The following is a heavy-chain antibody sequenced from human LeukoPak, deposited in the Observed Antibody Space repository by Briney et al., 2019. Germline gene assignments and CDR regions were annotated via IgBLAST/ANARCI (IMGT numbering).Heavy chain of an antibody. J-gene: IGHJ4*02. V-gene: IGHV1-8*03. Sequence: ASVKASCKASGYTFTSYYMHWVRQAPGQGLEWMGWMNPNSGNTGYAQKFQGRVTITRNTSISTAYMELSSLRSEDTAVYYCARGPREYFDWLEYTYWGQGTLVTVSS. CDR3: ARGPREYFDWLEYTY. CDR1: GYTFTSYY. CDR2: MNPNSGNT. D-gene: IGHD3-9*01.